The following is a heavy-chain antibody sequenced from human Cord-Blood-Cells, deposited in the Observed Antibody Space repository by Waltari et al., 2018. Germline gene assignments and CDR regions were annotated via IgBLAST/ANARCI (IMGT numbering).Heavy chain of an antibody. Sequence: QVQLVQSGAEVKKHGASVKVSCKVSGSTLAASSMHWVRQAPGKGLEWMGGFDPEDGETIYAQKFQGRVTMTEDTSTDTAYMELSSLRSEDTAVYYCATVAVMSGYYFDYWGQGTLVTVSS. D-gene: IGHD3-3*01. V-gene: IGHV1-24*01. CDR1: GSTLAASS. J-gene: IGHJ4*02. CDR2: FDPEDGET. CDR3: ATVAVMSGYYFDY.